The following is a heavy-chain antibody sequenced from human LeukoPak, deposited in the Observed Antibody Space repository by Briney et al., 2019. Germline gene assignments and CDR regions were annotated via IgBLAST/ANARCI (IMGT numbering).Heavy chain of an antibody. CDR3: ARSGATVPGSSFY. J-gene: IGHJ4*02. D-gene: IGHD6-19*01. CDR1: GFTFSDYY. Sequence: AGGSLRLSCVASGFTFSDYYMNWIRQAPGKGLEWVSCISSSSSYTNYADSVKGRFTISRDNGKNSLYLQMNSLRAEDTAVYYCARSGATVPGSSFYWGQGTLVTVSS. CDR2: ISSSSSYT. V-gene: IGHV3-11*03.